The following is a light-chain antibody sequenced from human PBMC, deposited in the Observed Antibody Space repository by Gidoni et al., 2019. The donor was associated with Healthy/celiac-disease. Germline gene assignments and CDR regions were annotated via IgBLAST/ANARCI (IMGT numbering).Light chain of an antibody. CDR2: AAS. CDR1: QSISSY. Sequence: GDRVTITCRASQSISSYLNWYQQKPGKAPKLLIYAASSLQSGVPSRFSGSGSGTDFTLTISSLQPEDFATYYCQQSYSTPRTFGQGTKLEIK. V-gene: IGKV1-39*01. J-gene: IGKJ2*02. CDR3: QQSYSTPRT.